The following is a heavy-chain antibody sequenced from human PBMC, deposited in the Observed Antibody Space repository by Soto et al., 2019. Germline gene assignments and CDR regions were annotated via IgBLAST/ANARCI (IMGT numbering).Heavy chain of an antibody. CDR2: ISSSSSTI. V-gene: IGHV3-48*02. J-gene: IGHJ6*02. Sequence: PGGSLRLSCAASGFTFSSYSMNWVRQAPGKGLEWVSYISSSSSTIYYADSVKGRFTISRDNAKNSLYLQMNSLRDEDTAVYYCARGSYFDWLLGDYYYGMDVWGQGTTVTVSS. CDR3: ARGSYFDWLLGDYYYGMDV. D-gene: IGHD3-9*01. CDR1: GFTFSSYS.